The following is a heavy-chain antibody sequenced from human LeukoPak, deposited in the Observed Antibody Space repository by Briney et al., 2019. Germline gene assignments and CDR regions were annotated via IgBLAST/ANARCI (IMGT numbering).Heavy chain of an antibody. CDR1: GGPFSGYY. CDR2: IHHSGST. Sequence: SETLSLTCAVYGGPFSGYYWSWIRQPPGKGLEWIGEIHHSGSTDYKPSLKSRVAISVDPSKSQFSLKLYSVTAADTAVYYCARGTDAYKTGNSWGQGTLVTVSS. CDR3: ARGTDAYKTGNS. D-gene: IGHD1-14*01. J-gene: IGHJ4*02. V-gene: IGHV4-34*01.